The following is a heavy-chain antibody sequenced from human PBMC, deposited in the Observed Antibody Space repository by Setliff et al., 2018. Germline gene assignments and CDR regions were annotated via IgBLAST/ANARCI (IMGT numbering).Heavy chain of an antibody. CDR2: INIDGRSI. CDR1: GFTFSIYW. CDR3: ARDLVGATADF. D-gene: IGHD1-26*01. V-gene: IGHV3-74*01. J-gene: IGHJ4*02. Sequence: QPGGSLRLSCAASGFTFSIYWMHWVRQVPGKGLEWVSRINIDGRSINYADSVRGRFTISRDNAKNTVYLQMNSLRGDDTAVYHCARDLVGATADFWGRGTLVTVSS.